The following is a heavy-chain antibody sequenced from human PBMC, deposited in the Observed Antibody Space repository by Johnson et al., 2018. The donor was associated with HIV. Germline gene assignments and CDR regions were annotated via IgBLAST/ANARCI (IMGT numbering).Heavy chain of an antibody. CDR2: IRWNSGRI. Sequence: VQLVESGGGLVQPGRSLRLSCAASAFTLDDYAMHWVRQAPGKGLEWVSRIRWNSGRIGYADSVKGRFTISRDSAKNSLYLQMNSLRADDTALYYCARESALTGDSLGFDIWGQETMVTVSS. D-gene: IGHD7-27*01. CDR3: ARESALTGDSLGFDI. CDR1: AFTLDDYA. J-gene: IGHJ3*02. V-gene: IGHV3-9*01.